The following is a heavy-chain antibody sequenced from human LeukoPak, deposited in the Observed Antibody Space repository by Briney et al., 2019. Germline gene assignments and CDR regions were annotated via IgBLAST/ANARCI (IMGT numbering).Heavy chain of an antibody. J-gene: IGHJ4*02. Sequence: SSETLSLTCTVSGVSISSSSYYWGWIRQPPGKGLEWIGSIYYSGSTYYNPSLKSRVTISVDTSKNQFSLKLSSVTAADTAVYYCARGVGYDPLGYWGQGTLVTVSS. CDR3: ARGVGYDPLGY. CDR1: GVSISSSSYY. V-gene: IGHV4-39*07. CDR2: IYYSGST. D-gene: IGHD5-12*01.